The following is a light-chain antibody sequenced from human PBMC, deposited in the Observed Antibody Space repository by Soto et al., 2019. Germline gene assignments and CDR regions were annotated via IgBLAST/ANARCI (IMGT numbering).Light chain of an antibody. Sequence: QSALTQPPSASGSPGQSVTISCTGSSNDIGAYKYVSWYQQYPGKAPKLIIFEFSNRPSGVSNRFSGSKSGNTASLTIAGLQAEDEADYHCSSYTTGSTLYVFGGGTKVTVL. CDR3: SSYTTGSTLYV. CDR2: EFS. V-gene: IGLV2-14*01. J-gene: IGLJ1*01. CDR1: SNDIGAYKY.